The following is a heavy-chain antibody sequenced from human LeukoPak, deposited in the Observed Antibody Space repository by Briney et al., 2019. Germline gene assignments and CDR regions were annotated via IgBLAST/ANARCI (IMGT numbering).Heavy chain of an antibody. V-gene: IGHV4-4*07. CDR1: GGSISSYY. Sequence: SETLSLTCTVSGGSISSYYWSWIRQPAGKGLEWIGRIYTSGSTNYNPSLKSRVTISFDASKNQFSLKLSSVTAADTAVYYCARGVLELRYFDWSKPGGPYFDYWGQGTLVTVSS. CDR3: ARGVLELRYFDWSKPGGPYFDY. D-gene: IGHD3-9*01. J-gene: IGHJ4*02. CDR2: IYTSGST.